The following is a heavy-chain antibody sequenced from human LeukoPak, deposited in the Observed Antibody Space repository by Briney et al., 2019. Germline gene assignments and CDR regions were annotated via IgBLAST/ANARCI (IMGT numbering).Heavy chain of an antibody. CDR3: ARETTTVIYFDY. J-gene: IGHJ4*02. V-gene: IGHV4-34*01. D-gene: IGHD4-17*01. Sequence: SETLSLTCAVYGGSFSGCYWSWIRQPPGKGLEWIGEINHSGSTNYNPSLKSRVTISVDTSKNQFSLKLSSVTAADTAVYYCARETTTVIYFDYWGQGTLVTVSS. CDR1: GGSFSGCY. CDR2: INHSGST.